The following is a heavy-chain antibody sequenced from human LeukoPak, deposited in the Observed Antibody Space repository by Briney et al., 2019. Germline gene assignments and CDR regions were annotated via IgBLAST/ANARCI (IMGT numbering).Heavy chain of an antibody. CDR2: ISGSGGST. J-gene: IGHJ4*02. D-gene: IGHD6-19*01. CDR1: GFTFSSHA. Sequence: PGGSLRLSCAASGFTFSSHAMSWVRQAPGKGLEWDSAISGSGGSTYYADSVKGRFTISRDNSKNTLYLQMNSLRAEDTAVYYCAKAGALAVAGNFDYWGQGTLVTVSS. V-gene: IGHV3-23*01. CDR3: AKAGALAVAGNFDY.